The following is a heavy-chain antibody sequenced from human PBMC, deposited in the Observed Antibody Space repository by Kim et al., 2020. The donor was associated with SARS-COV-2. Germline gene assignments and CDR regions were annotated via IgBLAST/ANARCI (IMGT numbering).Heavy chain of an antibody. Sequence: GGSLRLSCAASRFTFSDYYMSWIRQAPGKGLEWVSYISSSGSTLYYADSVKGRFTISRDNAKNSLYLQMNSLRAEDTAVYYCARVRGIIWWMDYWGQGTLVTVSS. D-gene: IGHD3-10*01. V-gene: IGHV3-11*04. J-gene: IGHJ4*02. CDR1: RFTFSDYY. CDR2: ISSSGSTL. CDR3: ARVRGIIWWMDY.